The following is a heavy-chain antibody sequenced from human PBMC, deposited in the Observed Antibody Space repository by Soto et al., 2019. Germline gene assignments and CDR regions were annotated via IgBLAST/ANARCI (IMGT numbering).Heavy chain of an antibody. J-gene: IGHJ4*02. Sequence: SETLSLTCTVSGGPISSDDYFWSWIRQPPGKALEWIGYISGSGSTYYNPSLKRRVTISVDTSKNQFSLKLSSVTAADTAVYYCARQNSSGWEDFDYWGQGTLVTVSS. CDR3: ARQNSSGWEDFDY. CDR1: GGPISSDDYF. V-gene: IGHV4-30-4*01. CDR2: ISGSGST. D-gene: IGHD6-19*01.